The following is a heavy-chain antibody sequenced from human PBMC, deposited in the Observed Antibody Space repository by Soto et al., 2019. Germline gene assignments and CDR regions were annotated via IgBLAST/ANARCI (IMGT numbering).Heavy chain of an antibody. CDR3: ASTRSSSRAGDAFDI. Sequence: EVQLVESGGVVVQPGGSLRLSCAASGFTFDDYTMHWVRQAPGKGLEWVSLISWDGGSTYYADSVKGRFTISRDNSKNSLYLQMNSLRTDDTALYYCASTRSSSRAGDAFDIWGPGTMVTVSS. CDR2: ISWDGGST. CDR1: GFTFDDYT. D-gene: IGHD6-13*01. V-gene: IGHV3-43*01. J-gene: IGHJ3*02.